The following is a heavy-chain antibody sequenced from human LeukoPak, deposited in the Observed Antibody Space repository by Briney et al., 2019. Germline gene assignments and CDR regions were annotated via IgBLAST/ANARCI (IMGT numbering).Heavy chain of an antibody. Sequence: GGSLRLSCAASGVTFSTYWMHWVRQAPGKGLVWVSHINSDESNTNYADSVKGRFTISRDNSKNTLYLQMNSLRAEDTAVYYCAKITGRGGYLARGVWFDPWGQGTLVTVSS. D-gene: IGHD1-14*01. J-gene: IGHJ5*02. CDR1: GVTFSTYW. V-gene: IGHV3-74*01. CDR2: INSDESNT. CDR3: AKITGRGGYLARGVWFDP.